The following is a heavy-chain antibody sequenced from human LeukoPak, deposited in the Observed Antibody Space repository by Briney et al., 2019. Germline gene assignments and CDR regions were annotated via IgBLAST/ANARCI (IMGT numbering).Heavy chain of an antibody. CDR2: IYTSGST. CDR3: ASSPHYYDSSGYHYPYFDY. CDR1: GGSISSYY. J-gene: IGHJ4*02. V-gene: IGHV4-4*09. D-gene: IGHD3-22*01. Sequence: SETLSLTCTVSGGSISSYYWGWIRQPPGKGLEWIGYIYTSGSTNYNPSLKSRVTISVDTSKNQFSLKLSSVTAADTAVYYCASSPHYYDSSGYHYPYFDYWGQGTLVTVSS.